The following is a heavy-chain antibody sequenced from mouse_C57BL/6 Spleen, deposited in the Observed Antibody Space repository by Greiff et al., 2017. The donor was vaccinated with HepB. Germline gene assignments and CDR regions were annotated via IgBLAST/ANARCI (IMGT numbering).Heavy chain of an antibody. D-gene: IGHD1-1*01. V-gene: IGHV1-82*01. Sequence: VQLQQSGPELVKPGASVKISCKASGYAFSSSWMNWVKQRPGKGLEWIGRIYPGDGDTNYNGKFKGKATLTADKSSSTAYMQLSSLTSEDSAVYFCARHGSSHWYVAVWGTGTTVTVSS. J-gene: IGHJ1*03. CDR2: IYPGDGDT. CDR3: ARHGSSHWYVAV. CDR1: GYAFSSSW.